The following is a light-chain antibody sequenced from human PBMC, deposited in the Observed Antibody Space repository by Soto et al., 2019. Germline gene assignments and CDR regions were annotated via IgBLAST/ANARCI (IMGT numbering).Light chain of an antibody. V-gene: IGKV1-39*01. CDR1: QSISSY. Sequence: DIQMTQSPSSLSASVGEKDTITCRASQSISSYLNWYQQKPGKAPKLLIYAASSLQSGVPSRFSGSGSGTDFTLSISSLQPEDFATYYCHQSYSTLITFGQGTRLEIK. CDR3: HQSYSTLIT. J-gene: IGKJ5*01. CDR2: AAS.